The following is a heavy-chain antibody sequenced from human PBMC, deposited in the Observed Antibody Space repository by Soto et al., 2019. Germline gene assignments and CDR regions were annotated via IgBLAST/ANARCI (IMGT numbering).Heavy chain of an antibody. Sequence: MGWINPNGGGTNYAQKFQGRVTMTRDTSISTAYMELSRLRSDDTAVYYCARETTVGGFDYWGQGTLVTVSS. D-gene: IGHD3-10*01. J-gene: IGHJ4*02. CDR2: INPNGGGT. V-gene: IGHV1-2*02. CDR3: ARETTVGGFDY.